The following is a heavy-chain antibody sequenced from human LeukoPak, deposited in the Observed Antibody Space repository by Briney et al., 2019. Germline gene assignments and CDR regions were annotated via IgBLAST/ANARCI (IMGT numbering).Heavy chain of an antibody. D-gene: IGHD3-22*01. CDR1: GFTFSSYA. CDR3: ARDLPITMITYYFDY. Sequence: GGSLRLSCAASGFTFSSYAMHWVRQAPGKGLEWVAVISYDGSNKYYADSVKGRFTISRDNPKNTLYLQMNSLRAEDTAVYYCARDLPITMITYYFDYWGQGTLVTVSS. CDR2: ISYDGSNK. J-gene: IGHJ4*02. V-gene: IGHV3-30*04.